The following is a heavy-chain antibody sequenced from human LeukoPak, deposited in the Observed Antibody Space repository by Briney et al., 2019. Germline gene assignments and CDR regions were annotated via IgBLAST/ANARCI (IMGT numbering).Heavy chain of an antibody. CDR3: ARRGGDGYYYYYMDA. J-gene: IGHJ6*03. CDR1: RFTFSTYG. D-gene: IGHD4-17*01. CDR2: ISSTSSYI. V-gene: IGHV3-21*01. Sequence: GGSLRLSCAASRFTFSTYGMNWVRQAPGKGLEWVSSISSTSSYIYYADSVKGRSTISRDNAKNSLYLQMNSLRAEDTAVYYCARRGGDGYYYYYMDAWGKGTTVTVSS.